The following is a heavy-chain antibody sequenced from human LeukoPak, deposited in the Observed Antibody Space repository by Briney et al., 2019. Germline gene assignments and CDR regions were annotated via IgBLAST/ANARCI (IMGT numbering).Heavy chain of an antibody. CDR3: ARGGDIVVVPAAFGKSGYNWFDP. CDR1: GGTFSSYA. D-gene: IGHD2-2*01. Sequence: GSSVKVSCKASGGTFSSYAISWVRQAPGQGLEWMGGIIPIFGTANYAQKFQGRVTITTDESTSTAYMELSSLRSEDTAVYYCARGGDIVVVPAAFGKSGYNWFDPWGQGTLVTLSS. J-gene: IGHJ5*02. V-gene: IGHV1-69*05. CDR2: IIPIFGTA.